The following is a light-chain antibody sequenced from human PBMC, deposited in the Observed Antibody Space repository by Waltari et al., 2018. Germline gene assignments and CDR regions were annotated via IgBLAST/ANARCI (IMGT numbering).Light chain of an antibody. CDR3: QQANSFPYT. CDR2: SAS. CDR1: QRIGTC. J-gene: IGKJ2*01. V-gene: IGKV1-12*01. Sequence: DIKMTQYPPAVSASVGDRITTTNRASQRIGTCLAWYQQKPGKAPKLLIYSASTLNSGVPSRFSGSGSGTDFTLTISSLQPEDFATYYCQQANSFPYTFGQGTKLEIK.